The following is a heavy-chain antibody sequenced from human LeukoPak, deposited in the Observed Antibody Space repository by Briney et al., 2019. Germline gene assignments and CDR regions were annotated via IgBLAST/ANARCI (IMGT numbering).Heavy chain of an antibody. D-gene: IGHD3-22*01. Sequence: ASVKVSCKASGYTFTNNYGITWVRQAPGQGLEWMGWISPYSGNTSYAQKLQGRVTMTTDTSTSTAYMELRSLRSDDTAVYYCARDWDTSGYYSTCWGQGTLVTVSS. CDR2: ISPYSGNT. CDR3: ARDWDTSGYYSTC. V-gene: IGHV1-18*01. CDR1: GYTFTNNYG. J-gene: IGHJ4*02.